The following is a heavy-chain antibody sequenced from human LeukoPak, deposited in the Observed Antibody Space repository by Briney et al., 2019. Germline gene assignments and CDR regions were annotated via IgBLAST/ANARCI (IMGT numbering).Heavy chain of an antibody. Sequence: SETLSLTCTVSGGSISSSSYYWGWIRQPPGKGLEWIGGIYYSGSTYYNPSLKSRVTISVDTSKNQFSLKLSSVTAADTAVYYCASISRRYSTDYWGQGTLVTVSS. CDR3: ASISRRYSTDY. CDR1: GGSISSSSYY. V-gene: IGHV4-39*07. D-gene: IGHD6-13*01. J-gene: IGHJ4*02. CDR2: IYYSGST.